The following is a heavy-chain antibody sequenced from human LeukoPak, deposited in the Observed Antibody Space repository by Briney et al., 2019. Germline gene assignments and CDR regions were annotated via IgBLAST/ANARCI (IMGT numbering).Heavy chain of an antibody. D-gene: IGHD3-9*01. CDR2: INPNSGGT. J-gene: IGHJ5*02. CDR3: ARVLRYFGTFDP. Sequence: ASVKVSCKASVYTFTGYYINWVRQAPGQGLEWMGRINPNSGGTNYAQNFQGRVTMTRDTSISTAYMEVSDLKSDDTALYYCARVLRYFGTFDPWGQGTLVTVSS. V-gene: IGHV1-2*06. CDR1: VYTFTGYY.